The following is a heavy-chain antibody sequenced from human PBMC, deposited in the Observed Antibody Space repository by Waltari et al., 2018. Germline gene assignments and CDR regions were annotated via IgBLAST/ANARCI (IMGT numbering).Heavy chain of an antibody. D-gene: IGHD1-7*01. CDR3: AREPAPSSGGRNYEAKRNFFDY. Sequence: QVQLLQSGAEVKKPGASVKVSCKTSGYTFTGYYIHWVRQAPGQGMEWMGWINPNSGGTYDGQKFQGRVTMTRDTSISTAYMELTWLTSDDAALYYCAREPAPSSGGRNYEAKRNFFDYWGQGTLVTVSS. V-gene: IGHV1-2*02. CDR2: INPNSGGT. CDR1: GYTFTGYY. J-gene: IGHJ4*02.